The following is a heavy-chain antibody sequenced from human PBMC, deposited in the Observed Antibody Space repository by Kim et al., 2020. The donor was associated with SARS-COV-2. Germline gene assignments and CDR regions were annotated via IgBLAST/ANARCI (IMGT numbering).Heavy chain of an antibody. V-gene: IGHV4-31*03. Sequence: SETLSLTCTVSGGSINSDDYYWSWIRHLPGKGLEWIGYIYYTGSTYYNPSLKSRVIISIDTSKNQFSLKLNSVSAADTAVYYCARDERDRGVINGVDVWGQGTTVTVS. D-gene: IGHD3-10*01. CDR1: GGSINSDDYY. CDR3: ARDERDRGVINGVDV. CDR2: IYYTGST. J-gene: IGHJ6*02.